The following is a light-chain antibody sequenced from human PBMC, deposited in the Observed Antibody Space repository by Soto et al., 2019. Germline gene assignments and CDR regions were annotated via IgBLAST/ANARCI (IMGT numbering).Light chain of an antibody. V-gene: IGKV1-39*01. CDR2: GAS. CDR3: QQSYRFPRT. CDR1: QSISTY. J-gene: IGKJ5*01. Sequence: IQLTQSQSSLSASVGDRVTLSCLASQSISTYLHWYQQKAGKAPKLLIYGASSLQSGVPSRFSGSGSGTDFTLSISSLQPEDFATYYCQQSYRFPRTFGQGTRLEIK.